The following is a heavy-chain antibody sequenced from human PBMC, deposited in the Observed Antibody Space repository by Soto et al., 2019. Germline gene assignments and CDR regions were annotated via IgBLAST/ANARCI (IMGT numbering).Heavy chain of an antibody. V-gene: IGHV3-30*18. CDR1: GFTFSSYG. CDR3: AKDLAVAGPTYYYYGMDV. CDR2: ISYDGSNK. D-gene: IGHD6-19*01. J-gene: IGHJ6*02. Sequence: GGSLRLSCASSGFTFSSYGMHWVRQAPGKGLEWVAVISYDGSNKYYADSVKGRFTISRDNSKNTLYLQMNSLRAEDTAVYYCAKDLAVAGPTYYYYGMDVWGQGTTVTVSS.